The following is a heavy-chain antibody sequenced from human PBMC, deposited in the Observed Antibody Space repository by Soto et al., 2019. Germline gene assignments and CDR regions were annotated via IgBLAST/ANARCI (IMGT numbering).Heavy chain of an antibody. CDR1: GFTFSDYY. D-gene: IGHD3-10*01. CDR3: ARVGTSDGSGGRNYYYYGMDV. CDR2: ISSSSSYT. Sequence: GGSLRLSCAASGFTFSDYYMSWIRQAPGKGLEWVSYISSSSSYTNYADSVKGRFTISRDNAKNSLYLQMNSLRAEDTAVYYCARVGTSDGSGGRNYYYYGMDVWGQGTTVTVSS. J-gene: IGHJ6*02. V-gene: IGHV3-11*06.